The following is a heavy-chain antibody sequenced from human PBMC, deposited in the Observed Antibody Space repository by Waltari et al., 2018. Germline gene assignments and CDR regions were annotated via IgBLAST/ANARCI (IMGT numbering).Heavy chain of an antibody. D-gene: IGHD3-22*01. CDR3: ARLNYYDSSGYFYEEY. V-gene: IGHV4-59*01. Sequence: QVQLQESGPGLVKPSETLSLPCTVPGGPINGYYWTWIRQPPGKGLEWIGYIYYSGSTNYNPSLKSRVTISLDTSKNQFSLKLSSVTAADTAVYYCARLNYYDSSGYFYEEYWGQGTLVTVSS. CDR1: GGPINGYY. J-gene: IGHJ4*02. CDR2: IYYSGST.